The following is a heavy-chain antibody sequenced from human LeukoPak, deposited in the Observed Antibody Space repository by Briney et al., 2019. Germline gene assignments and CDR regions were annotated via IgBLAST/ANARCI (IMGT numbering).Heavy chain of an antibody. CDR3: ARDRYCSGGSCSTFRH. D-gene: IGHD2-15*01. CDR2: INSDGSST. CDR1: GFTFSSYW. J-gene: IGHJ1*01. Sequence: PGGSLRLSCAAPGFTFSSYWMHWVRQVPGKGLVWVSRINSDGSSTSYADSVKGRFTISRDNAKNTLYLQMNSLRAEDTAVYYCARDRYCSGGSCSTFRHWGQGTLVTVSS. V-gene: IGHV3-74*01.